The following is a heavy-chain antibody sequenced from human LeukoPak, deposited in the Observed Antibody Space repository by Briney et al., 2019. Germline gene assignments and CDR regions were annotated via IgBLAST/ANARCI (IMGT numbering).Heavy chain of an antibody. CDR1: GFTFSGYW. V-gene: IGHV3-7*04. CDR2: IKQDGSKK. D-gene: IGHD3-22*01. J-gene: IGHJ3*02. Sequence: GGSLRLSCAASGFTFSGYWLSWVRQAPGKGLKWWANIKQDGSKKYYVDSVKGRFTISRDNAKNSLYLQMNSLRAEDTAVYYCARDSSGYYYPDAFDIWGQGTMVTVSS. CDR3: ARDSSGYYYPDAFDI.